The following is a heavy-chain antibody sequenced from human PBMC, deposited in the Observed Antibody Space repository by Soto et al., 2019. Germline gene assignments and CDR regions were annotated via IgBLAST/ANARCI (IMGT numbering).Heavy chain of an antibody. Sequence: QVQLVESGGGVVQPGRSLRISCAASGFPFSSYGMHWVRQAPGKGLEWVALIWYDGGNKYYTDSVKGRFTISRDNSKNTLYLQMDSRRAEDTALYYCARASDYIMYVVDTWGQGTLVTVSS. D-gene: IGHD4-17*01. CDR2: IWYDGGNK. J-gene: IGHJ5*02. CDR3: ARASDYIMYVVDT. V-gene: IGHV3-33*01. CDR1: GFPFSSYG.